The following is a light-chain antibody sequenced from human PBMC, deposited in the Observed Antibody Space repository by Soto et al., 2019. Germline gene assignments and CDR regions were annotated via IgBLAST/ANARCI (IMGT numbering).Light chain of an antibody. CDR3: TQSGGSTRT. J-gene: IGKJ1*01. CDR1: QSLTNNY. Sequence: EIVLTKSPGTLSLSPGERATLSCRASQSLTNNYFAWYQQKPGRALRLLIDGASTRATGIPDRFSGSGSGTAFTLTISRLEAEDVAVYYSTQSGGSTRTFGQGTKVDIK. V-gene: IGKV3-20*01. CDR2: GAS.